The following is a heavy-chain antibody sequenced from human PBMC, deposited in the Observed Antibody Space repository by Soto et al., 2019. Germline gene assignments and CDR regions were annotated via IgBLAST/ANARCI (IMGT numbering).Heavy chain of an antibody. D-gene: IGHD2-2*01. V-gene: IGHV3-30-3*01. Sequence: QVQLVESGGGVVQPGRSLRLSCAASGFTFSSYAMHWVRQAPGKGLEWVAVISYDGSNKYYADSVKGRFTISRDNSKNTLYLRMNSLRAEDTAVYYCARDPHSFDIVLVPAAIPYYYYGMDVWGQGTTVTVSS. CDR2: ISYDGSNK. J-gene: IGHJ6*02. CDR1: GFTFSSYA. CDR3: ARDPHSFDIVLVPAAIPYYYYGMDV.